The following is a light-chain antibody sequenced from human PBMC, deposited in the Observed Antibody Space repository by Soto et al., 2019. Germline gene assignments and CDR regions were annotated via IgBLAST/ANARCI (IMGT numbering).Light chain of an antibody. Sequence: IQLTQSPSSLSASVGERVTITCRASQGISSYLAWYQQKPGKAPKLLIYAASTLQSGVPSRFSGCRSGTDFTLTISSLQPEDFATYYCQQLNSYPLTFGGGTKVDIK. CDR1: QGISSY. CDR3: QQLNSYPLT. J-gene: IGKJ4*01. V-gene: IGKV1-9*01. CDR2: AAS.